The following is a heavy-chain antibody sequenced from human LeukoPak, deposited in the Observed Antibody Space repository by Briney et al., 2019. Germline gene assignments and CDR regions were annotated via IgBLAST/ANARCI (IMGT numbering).Heavy chain of an antibody. Sequence: SETLSLTCTVSGGSISSYYWSWIRQPAGKGLEWIGRIYTSGSTNYNPSLKSRVTMSVDTSKNQFSLKLSSVTAADTAVYYCAIEATYYYVSGERYYGMDVWGQGTTVTVSS. CDR1: GGSISSYY. CDR3: AIEATYYYVSGERYYGMDV. D-gene: IGHD3-10*01. CDR2: IYTSGST. J-gene: IGHJ6*02. V-gene: IGHV4-4*07.